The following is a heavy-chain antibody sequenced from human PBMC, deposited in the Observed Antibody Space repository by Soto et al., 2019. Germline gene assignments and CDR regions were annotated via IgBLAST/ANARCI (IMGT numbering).Heavy chain of an antibody. Sequence: SETLSLTCTVSGGSITSYNWNWLRQPPGKALEWIGYVYNSGSTNYNPSLKSRVTISVDTSKNQFSLKVNSVTAADTAVFYWARRAVVAVTGSFENWLDPWGQGILVTVSS. D-gene: IGHD2-21*01. CDR2: VYNSGST. CDR3: ARRAVVAVTGSFENWLDP. CDR1: GGSITSYN. J-gene: IGHJ5*02. V-gene: IGHV4-59*08.